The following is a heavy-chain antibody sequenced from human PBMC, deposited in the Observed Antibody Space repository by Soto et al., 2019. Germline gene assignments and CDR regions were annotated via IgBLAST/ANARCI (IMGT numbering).Heavy chain of an antibody. J-gene: IGHJ4*02. Sequence: SETLSLTCTVSGGSISSYYWSWIRQPPGKGLEWIGYIYYSGSTNYSPSLKSRVTISVDTSKNQFSLKLSSVTAADTAVYYCVRDLVGAMNFDYWGQGTLVTVSS. CDR2: IYYSGST. CDR1: GGSISSYY. CDR3: VRDLVGAMNFDY. D-gene: IGHD1-26*01. V-gene: IGHV4-59*01.